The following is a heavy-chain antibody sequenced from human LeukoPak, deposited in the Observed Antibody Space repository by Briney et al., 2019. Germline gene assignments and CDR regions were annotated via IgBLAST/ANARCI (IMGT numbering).Heavy chain of an antibody. D-gene: IGHD6-19*01. CDR3: ARGWFPRGWYYFDY. CDR1: VPSISSYY. V-gene: IGHV4-4*07. Sequence: SVTLSLICTLSVPSISSYYWSWLRQPAGKGLEWIGRIYTSGSTNYNPSLKSRVTMSVDTSKNQFSLKMSSVTAAHTALYYCARGWFPRGWYYFDYWGEGTLVTVSS. CDR2: IYTSGST. J-gene: IGHJ4*02.